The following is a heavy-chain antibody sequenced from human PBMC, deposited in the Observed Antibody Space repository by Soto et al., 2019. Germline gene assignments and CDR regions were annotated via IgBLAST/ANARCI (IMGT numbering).Heavy chain of an antibody. CDR1: GFTFSNYG. CDR2: IWHDGSQK. J-gene: IGHJ3*01. CDR3: EGRDDPFHV. V-gene: IGHV3-33*01. Sequence: QVRLVESGGGVVQPGTSLRLSCVASGFTFSNYGIHWVRQAPGRGLEWVAVIWHDGSQKYLTDSVRGRFTISRDNSKNTVYIHMNSLRVEDTAVYYCEGRDDPFHVWGRGTMVTVSS.